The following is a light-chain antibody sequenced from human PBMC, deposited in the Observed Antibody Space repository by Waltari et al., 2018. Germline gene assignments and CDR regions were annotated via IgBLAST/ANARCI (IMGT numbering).Light chain of an antibody. J-gene: IGLJ2*01. CDR1: SSDVGGYNY. Sequence: QSALTQPASVSGSPGQSITISCTGTSSDVGGYNYVSWYQHHPGKAPRRMIYDVSNRPSGVSNRFSGAKSGNTASLTISGLQAEDEAEYYCSSYTSSRTVVFGGGTQVTVL. CDR2: DVS. CDR3: SSYTSSRTVV. V-gene: IGLV2-14*03.